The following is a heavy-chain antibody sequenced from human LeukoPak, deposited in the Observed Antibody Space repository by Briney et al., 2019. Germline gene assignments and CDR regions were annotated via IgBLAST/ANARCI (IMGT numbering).Heavy chain of an antibody. J-gene: IGHJ3*02. D-gene: IGHD6-13*01. CDR1: GGTISSYY. CDR3: AGSYSSTWYSTFDI. Sequence: SETLSLTCTVSGGTISSYYWNWIRQPPWKELEWIGYIRDSGSTKYNPSLKSRVAISVDTSKNQFSLKLSSVTAAETAIYYCAGSYSSTWYSTFDIWGQGTLVTVSS. V-gene: IGHV4-59*08. CDR2: IRDSGST.